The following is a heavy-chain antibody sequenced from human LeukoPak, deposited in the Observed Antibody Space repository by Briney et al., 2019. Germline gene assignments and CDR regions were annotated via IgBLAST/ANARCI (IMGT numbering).Heavy chain of an antibody. D-gene: IGHD5-18*01. CDR3: TRGNTAMVFTVYGMDV. Sequence: PGRSLRLSCTASGFTFGDYAMSWFRQAPGKGLEWVGFIRSKAYGGTTEYAASVKGRFTISRDDSKSIAYLQMNSLKTEDTAVYYCTRGNTAMVFTVYGMDVWGQGTTVTVSS. CDR1: GFTFGDYA. J-gene: IGHJ6*02. CDR2: IRSKAYGGTT. V-gene: IGHV3-49*03.